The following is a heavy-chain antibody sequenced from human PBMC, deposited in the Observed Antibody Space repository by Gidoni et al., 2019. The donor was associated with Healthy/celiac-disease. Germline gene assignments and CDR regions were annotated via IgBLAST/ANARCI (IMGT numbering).Heavy chain of an antibody. CDR3: ARGHRRQWLVRCLDY. D-gene: IGHD6-19*01. J-gene: IGHJ4*02. CDR2: INHSGST. Sequence: DGLEWIGEINHSGSTNYNPSLKSRVTISVDTSKNQFSLKLSSVTAADTAVYYCARGHRRQWLVRCLDYWGQGTLVTVSS. V-gene: IGHV4-34*01.